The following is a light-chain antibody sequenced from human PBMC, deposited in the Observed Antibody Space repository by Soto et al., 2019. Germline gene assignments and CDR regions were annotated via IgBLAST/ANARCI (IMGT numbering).Light chain of an antibody. CDR1: QTVSRDY. CDR3: QQYGYSPWT. CDR2: GAS. V-gene: IGKV3-20*01. Sequence: IVFTQSPGTLSLSPGERATLSCRASQTVSRDYLAWYHQRPGQAPRLLIYGASSRATGIPDRFSGSGSGTDFTLTISRLEPEDFAVYHCQQYGYSPWTFGQGTKVDIK. J-gene: IGKJ1*01.